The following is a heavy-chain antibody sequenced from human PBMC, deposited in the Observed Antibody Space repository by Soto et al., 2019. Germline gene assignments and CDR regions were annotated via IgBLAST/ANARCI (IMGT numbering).Heavy chain of an antibody. V-gene: IGHV4-30-4*01. Sequence: LSLTCTVSGDSITNSDYYWNWIRQSPGQGLEWITSIDYSGNTYYNPSLKSRVVISADTSKNLFSLKLRSVTAADTALYFCARYGPYYYGFDVWGQGTTVTVSS. CDR3: ARYGPYYYGFDV. CDR1: GDSITNSDYY. D-gene: IGHD4-17*01. CDR2: IDYSGNT. J-gene: IGHJ6*02.